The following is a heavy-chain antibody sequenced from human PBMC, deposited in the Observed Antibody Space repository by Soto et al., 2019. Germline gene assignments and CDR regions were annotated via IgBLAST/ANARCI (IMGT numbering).Heavy chain of an antibody. CDR1: GYTFTSYG. CDR3: ARVVGALGHWFDP. D-gene: IGHD1-26*01. J-gene: IGHJ5*02. V-gene: IGHV1-18*01. Sequence: QVQLVQSGAEVKKPGASVKVSCKASGYTFTSYGLSWVRQAPGQGLEWMGRISAYNYNTNYAQKLQGRVTMTTDTSPRTANVELRSPRYDDTAVYYCARVVGALGHWFDPWGQGTLVTVSS. CDR2: ISAYNYNT.